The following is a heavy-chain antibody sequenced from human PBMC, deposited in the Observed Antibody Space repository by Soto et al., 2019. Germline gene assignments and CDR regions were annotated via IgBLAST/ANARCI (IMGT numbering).Heavy chain of an antibody. J-gene: IGHJ4*02. CDR2: IYDGGTT. CDR1: GGSISSAAYC. D-gene: IGHD7-27*01. V-gene: IGHV4-30-4*01. CDR3: ARGPSGDKVDY. Sequence: SETLSLTCTVSGGSISSAAYCWSWIRQSPDKGLEWIGHIYDGGTTYSSPSLKGRVTISADTSETQFSLKLNSVSATDTAVYYCARGPSGDKVDYWGQGIQVT.